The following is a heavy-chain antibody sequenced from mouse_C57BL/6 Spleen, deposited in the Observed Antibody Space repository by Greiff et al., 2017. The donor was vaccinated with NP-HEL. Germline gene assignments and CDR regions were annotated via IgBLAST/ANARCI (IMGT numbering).Heavy chain of an antibody. CDR2: IYPRSGNT. Sequence: VHLVESGAELARPGASVKLSCKASGYTFTSYGISWVKQRTGQGLEWIGEIYPRSGNTYYNEKFKGKATLTADKSSSTAYMELRSLTSEDSAVYFCARDITTVVAPFDYWGQGTTLTVSS. V-gene: IGHV1-81*01. CDR1: GYTFTSYG. CDR3: ARDITTVVAPFDY. D-gene: IGHD1-1*01. J-gene: IGHJ2*01.